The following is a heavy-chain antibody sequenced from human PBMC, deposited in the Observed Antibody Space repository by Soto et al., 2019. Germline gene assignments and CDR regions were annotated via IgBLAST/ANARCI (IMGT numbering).Heavy chain of an antibody. CDR1: GFTFTTYA. CDR3: AFSYHCDY. J-gene: IGHJ4*02. CDR2: ISRSGDST. V-gene: IGHV3-23*01. Sequence: EVQLLESGGGLVQPGGSLRLSCAASGFTFTTYAMSWVRQAPDKGLEWVSSISRSGDSTYYADSVKGRLTISRDNSKNTLHLQMNSLRGEDTAVYYCAFSYHCDYWGQGTLVTVSS.